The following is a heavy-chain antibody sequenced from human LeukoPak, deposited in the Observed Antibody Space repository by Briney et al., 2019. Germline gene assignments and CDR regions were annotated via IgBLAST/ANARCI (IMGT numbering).Heavy chain of an antibody. CDR3: ARGCSSTSCYFDC. V-gene: IGHV4-34*01. D-gene: IGHD2-2*01. J-gene: IGHJ4*02. CDR1: GGSFSGYY. CDR2: INHSGNT. Sequence: PSETLSLTCAVYGGSFSGYYWSWIRQPPGKGLEWIGEINHSGNTNYNPSLKSRVTISVDTSKNQFSLKLSSVTAADTAVYYCARGCSSTSCYFDCWGQGTLVTVSS.